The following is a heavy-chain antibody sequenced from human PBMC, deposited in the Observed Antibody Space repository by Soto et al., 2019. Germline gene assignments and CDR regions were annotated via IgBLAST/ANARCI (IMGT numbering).Heavy chain of an antibody. CDR2: IYSGGST. J-gene: IGHJ6*02. CDR3: ARDLRIAAAGNIGYYYYYGMDV. CDR1: GGPVSSNY. Sequence: GGSLRLSCAASGGPVSSNYMSWVRQAPGKGLEWVSVIYSGGSTYYADSVKGRFTISRDNSKNTLYLQMNSLRAEDTAVYYCARDLRIAAAGNIGYYYYYGMDVWGQGTTVTVSS. V-gene: IGHV3-66*01. D-gene: IGHD6-13*01.